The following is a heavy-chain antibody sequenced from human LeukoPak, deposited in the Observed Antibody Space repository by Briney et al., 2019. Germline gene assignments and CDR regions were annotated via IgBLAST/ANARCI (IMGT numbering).Heavy chain of an antibody. D-gene: IGHD6-19*01. V-gene: IGHV4-39*01. Sequence: PSETLSLTCTVSGVSISSSSYYWGWIRQPPGKGRGRNGSIDYSGSTYYNQSRKSRVTISVDTSKNQFSLKLSSVTAADTAVYYCARYSSGWYYWGQGTLVTVSS. CDR2: IDYSGST. CDR1: GVSISSSSYY. CDR3: ARYSSGWYY. J-gene: IGHJ4*02.